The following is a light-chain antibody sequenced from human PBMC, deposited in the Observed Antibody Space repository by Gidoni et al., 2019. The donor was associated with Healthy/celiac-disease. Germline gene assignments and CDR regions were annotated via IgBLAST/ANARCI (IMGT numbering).Light chain of an antibody. V-gene: IGKV2-40*01. CDR1: QSLLDSDDGNTY. J-gene: IGKJ3*01. Sequence: IVMPQTPLSLPVTPGEPASISCRSSQSLLDSDDGNTYLDWYLQKPGQSPQLLIYTLSDRASGVPDRFSGCGSGTDFTLKISRVEAEDVGVYYCMQSIELFTFGPGTKVDIK. CDR3: MQSIELFT. CDR2: TLS.